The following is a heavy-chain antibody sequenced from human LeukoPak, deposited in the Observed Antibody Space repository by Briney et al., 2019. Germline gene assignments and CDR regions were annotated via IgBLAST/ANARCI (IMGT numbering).Heavy chain of an antibody. CDR3: ARDRRADYGRNDDAFDI. V-gene: IGHV3-13*01. Sequence: GGSLRLSCAASGFTFYNYDMHWVRHAPGKGLEWVSHIGTGTDTHYSGSVRGRFTISRENAKNSLYLHMNSLRAGDTAIYYCARDRRADYGRNDDAFDIWGQGTMVTV. J-gene: IGHJ3*02. CDR2: IGTGTDT. D-gene: IGHD4-23*01. CDR1: GFTFYNYD.